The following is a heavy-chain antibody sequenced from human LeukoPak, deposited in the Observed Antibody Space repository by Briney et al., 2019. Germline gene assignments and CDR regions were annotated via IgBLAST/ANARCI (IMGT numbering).Heavy chain of an antibody. V-gene: IGHV4-38-2*01. CDR3: ASMDV. CDR2: IYHSGST. CDR1: GYSISSGYY. J-gene: IGHJ6*04. Sequence: PSETLSLTCAVSGYSISSGYYWGWIRQPPGKGLEWIGSIYHSGSTYYNPSLKSRVTISVDTSKNQFSLKLSSVTAADTAVYYCASMDVWGKGTTVTVSP.